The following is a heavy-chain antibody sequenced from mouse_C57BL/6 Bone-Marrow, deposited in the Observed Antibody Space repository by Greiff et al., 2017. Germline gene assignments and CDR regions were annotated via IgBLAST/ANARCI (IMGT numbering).Heavy chain of an antibody. CDR2: ISSGSSTI. CDR1: GFTFSDYG. Sequence: EVMLVESGGGLVKPGGSLKLSCAASGFTFSDYGMHWVRQAPEKGLEWVAYISSGSSTISYADTVKGRFTISRDNAKNTLFLQMTSLGSEDTAMYYCAKYGRYGMDYWGQGTSVTVSS. CDR3: AKYGRYGMDY. J-gene: IGHJ4*01. V-gene: IGHV5-17*01. D-gene: IGHD2-10*02.